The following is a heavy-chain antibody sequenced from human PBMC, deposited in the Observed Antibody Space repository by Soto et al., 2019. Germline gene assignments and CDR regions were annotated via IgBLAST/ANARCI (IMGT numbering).Heavy chain of an antibody. D-gene: IGHD3-16*01. CDR1: GYIFTNND. V-gene: IGHV1-8*01. CDR3: ARMATFGSLKWFDP. CDR2: MNPGSGDT. Sequence: ASVKVSCKASGYIFTNNDVSWVRQATGQGLEWMGWMNPGSGDTGYAQKFQGRVTMTRDISIATAYMELSSLRSDDTAIYYCARMATFGSLKWFDPCGQGTLLTVSS. J-gene: IGHJ5*02.